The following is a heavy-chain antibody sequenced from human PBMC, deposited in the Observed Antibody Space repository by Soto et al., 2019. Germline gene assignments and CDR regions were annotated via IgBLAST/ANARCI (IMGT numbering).Heavy chain of an antibody. V-gene: IGHV3-21*01. CDR3: ARDSYDSSGSSTPFDY. CDR1: GFTFSSYS. Sequence: EGSLRLSCAASGFTFSSYSMNWVRQAPGKGLEWVSSISSSSSYIYYADSVKGRFTNSRDNAKNSLYLQMNSLRAEDTAVYYCARDSYDSSGSSTPFDYWGQGTLVTVSS. CDR2: ISSSSSYI. D-gene: IGHD3-22*01. J-gene: IGHJ4*02.